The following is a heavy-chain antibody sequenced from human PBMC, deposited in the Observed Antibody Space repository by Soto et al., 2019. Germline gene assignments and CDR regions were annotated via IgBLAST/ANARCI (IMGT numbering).Heavy chain of an antibody. CDR1: GLAFSAYA. Sequence: GGSLRLSCAASGLAFSAYAVSWVRQAPGKGLEWVSYIHSTGNFIHYADSVKGRFTISRDDAKNSVYLQMNSLRAEDTALYYCAREDIPADGPFDYWGPGILVTVSS. CDR3: AREDIPADGPFDY. D-gene: IGHD6-13*01. J-gene: IGHJ4*02. CDR2: IHSTGNFI. V-gene: IGHV3-21*05.